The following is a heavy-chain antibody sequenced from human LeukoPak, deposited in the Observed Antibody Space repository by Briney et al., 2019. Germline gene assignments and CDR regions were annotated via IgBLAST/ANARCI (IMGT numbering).Heavy chain of an antibody. J-gene: IGHJ4*02. CDR1: GFTFSHYG. Sequence: PGRSLRLSCVASGFTFSHYGMHWVRQAPGKGLEWVAVISDDGNKNYYADSVKGRFTTSRDNSKNTLSLQMDSLRGEDTAVYYCAKGWLNWPMNWGQGSLVTVSS. CDR3: AKGWLNWPMN. V-gene: IGHV3-30*18. CDR2: ISDDGNKN. D-gene: IGHD1-20*01.